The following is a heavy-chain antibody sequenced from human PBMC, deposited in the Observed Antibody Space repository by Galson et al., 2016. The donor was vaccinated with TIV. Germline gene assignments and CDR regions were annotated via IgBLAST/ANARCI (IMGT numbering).Heavy chain of an antibody. CDR1: GYSFTSNW. CDR3: ARAPGYSGYSYGYLDS. D-gene: IGHD5-18*01. J-gene: IGHJ4*02. V-gene: IGHV5-51*03. Sequence: QSGAEVKKPGESLKISCKGSGYSFTSNWIAWVRQMPGKGLEWMGIMYPADSDIRYSPSFQGQVTLSADESISPAYLQWSSLKASDSAIYFCARAPGYSGYSYGYLDSWGQGTRVTVSS. CDR2: MYPADSDI.